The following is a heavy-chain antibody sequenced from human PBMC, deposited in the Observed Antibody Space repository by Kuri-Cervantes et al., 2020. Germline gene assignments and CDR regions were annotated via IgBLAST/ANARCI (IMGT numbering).Heavy chain of an antibody. J-gene: IGHJ4*02. CDR3: ARGMSRWLPYYFDY. Sequence: SETLSLTCAVSGGSISSSNWWSWVRQPPGKGLEWIGEIYHSGSTNYNPSLKSRVTISVDMSKNQFSLKLSSVTAADTAVYYCARGMSRWLPYYFDYWGQGTLVTVSS. V-gene: IGHV4-4*02. CDR1: GGSISSSNW. CDR2: IYHSGST. D-gene: IGHD5-24*01.